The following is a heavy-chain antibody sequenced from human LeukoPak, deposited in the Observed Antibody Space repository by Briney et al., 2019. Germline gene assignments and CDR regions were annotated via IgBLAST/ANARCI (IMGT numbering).Heavy chain of an antibody. CDR2: KKQEGSEK. D-gene: IGHD2-2*01. V-gene: IGHV3-7*03. CDR3: ARDHCGSTICYATYYYYGMDV. Sequence: GGALRLSCEGSGFHFTKYWMGRVRPAPGEGLEWGGNKKQEGSEKYYVDSVKGRFTISRDNAKNSLYLQMNSLRGEDTAVYYCARDHCGSTICYATYYYYGMDVWGKGTTVTVFS. CDR1: GFHFTKYW. J-gene: IGHJ6*04.